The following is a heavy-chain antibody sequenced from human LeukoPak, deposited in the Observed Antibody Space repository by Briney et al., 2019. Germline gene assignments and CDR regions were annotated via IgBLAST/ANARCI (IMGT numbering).Heavy chain of an antibody. D-gene: IGHD3-16*01. V-gene: IGHV1-2*06. Sequence: GASVKVSCKPSGYSFTDYYIHWIRQAPGQGLEWMGRIKPYSGGTKYAQKLQGRVTMTTDTSTSTAYMELRSLRSDDTAVYYCARRLYDYVWGSEEPGYFDYWGQGTLVTVSS. CDR3: ARRLYDYVWGSEEPGYFDY. J-gene: IGHJ4*02. CDR2: IKPYSGGT. CDR1: GYSFTDYY.